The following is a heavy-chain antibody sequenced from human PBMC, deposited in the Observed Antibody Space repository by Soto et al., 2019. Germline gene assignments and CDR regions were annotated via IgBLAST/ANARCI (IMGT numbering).Heavy chain of an antibody. J-gene: IGHJ6*02. Sequence: PGESLKISCKGSGYSFTSYWIGWVRQMPGKGLEWLGIMYPGDSNTKYSPSFQGQVTISADKSINTAYLQWSSLKASDTAIYYCTRHISTTAGMDVWGQGIMVTVSS. V-gene: IGHV5-51*01. CDR3: TRHISTTAGMDV. CDR1: GYSFTSYW. CDR2: MYPGDSNT.